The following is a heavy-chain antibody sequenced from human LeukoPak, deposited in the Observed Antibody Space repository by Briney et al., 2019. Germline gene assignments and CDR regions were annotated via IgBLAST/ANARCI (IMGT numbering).Heavy chain of an antibody. CDR2: ISYDGSNK. Sequence: GGSLRLSCAASGFTFSSYGMHWVRQAPGKGLEWVAVISYDGSNKYYADSVKGRFTISRDNSKNTLYLQVNSLRAEDTAVYYCAKSMLGVPDYWGQGTLVTVSS. D-gene: IGHD3-16*01. CDR3: AKSMLGVPDY. V-gene: IGHV3-30*18. J-gene: IGHJ4*02. CDR1: GFTFSSYG.